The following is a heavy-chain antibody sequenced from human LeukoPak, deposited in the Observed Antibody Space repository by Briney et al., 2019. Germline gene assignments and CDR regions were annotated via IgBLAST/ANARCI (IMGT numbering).Heavy chain of an antibody. CDR1: GYTFTGYY. CDR2: INPNSGGT. J-gene: IGHJ4*02. V-gene: IGHV1-2*02. CDR3: ARVGATGTTSPFDC. Sequence: GASVKVSCKASGYTFTGYYIHWVRQAPGQGLEWMGWINPNSGGTNYAQKFQGRVTMTRDTSISTAYMELSRLRSDDTAVYYCARVGATGTTSPFDCWGQGTLVTVSS. D-gene: IGHD1-1*01.